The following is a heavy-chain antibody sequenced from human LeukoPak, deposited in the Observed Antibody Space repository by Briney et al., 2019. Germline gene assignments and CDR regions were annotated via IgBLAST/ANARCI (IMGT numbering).Heavy chain of an antibody. D-gene: IGHD6-13*01. CDR1: GGTFSSYA. J-gene: IGHJ5*02. V-gene: IGHV1-69*05. CDR2: IIPIFGTA. Sequence: SXXVSCKASGGTFSSYAISWVRQAPGQGLEWMGRIIPIFGTANYAQKFQGRVTITTDESTSTAYMELSSLRSEDTAVYYRAAHKSSSWRNNWFDPWGQGTLVTVSS. CDR3: AAHKSSSWRNNWFDP.